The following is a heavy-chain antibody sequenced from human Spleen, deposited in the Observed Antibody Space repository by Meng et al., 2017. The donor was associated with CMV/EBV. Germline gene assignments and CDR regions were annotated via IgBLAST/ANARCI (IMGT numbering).Heavy chain of an antibody. V-gene: IGHV3-23*01. D-gene: IGHD3-10*01. CDR2: ITGSGGST. J-gene: IGHJ3*02. CDR3: AKDDTYGSGSPDAFDI. Sequence: GESLKISCTASTFTFSSYTMTWARQAPGKGLEWVSAITGSGGSTYYADSLKGRFTISRDNSKNTLYLQMTSLRAEDTALYYCAKDDTYGSGSPDAFDIWGQGTMVTVSS. CDR1: TFTFSSYT.